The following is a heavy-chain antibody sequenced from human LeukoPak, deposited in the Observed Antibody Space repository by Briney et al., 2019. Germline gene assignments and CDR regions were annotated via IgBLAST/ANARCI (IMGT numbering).Heavy chain of an antibody. D-gene: IGHD6-6*01. CDR1: GGSISSYY. CDR3: ARSSPKKAFDI. V-gene: IGHV4-4*07. J-gene: IGHJ3*02. CDR2: IYTSGST. Sequence: SETLSLTCTVSGGSISSYYWSWIRQPAGKGLKWIGRIYTSGSTNYNPSLKSRVTMSVDTSKNQFSLKLSSVTAADTAVYYCARSSPKKAFDIWGQGTMVTVSS.